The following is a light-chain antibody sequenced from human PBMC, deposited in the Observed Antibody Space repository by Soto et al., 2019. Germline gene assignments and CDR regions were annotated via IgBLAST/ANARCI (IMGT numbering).Light chain of an antibody. V-gene: IGKV1-5*03. J-gene: IGKJ1*01. Sequence: ASVGDRVTITCRASQSISNWLAWYQQKPGKAPNLLIYKASSLKSGVPSRFSGSGSGTEFTLTISSLQPDDFAVYYCQQYGSSPWTFGQGTKVDIK. CDR2: KAS. CDR1: QSISNW. CDR3: QQYGSSPWT.